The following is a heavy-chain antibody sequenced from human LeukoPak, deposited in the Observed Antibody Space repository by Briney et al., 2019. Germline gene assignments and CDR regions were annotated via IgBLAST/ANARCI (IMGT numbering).Heavy chain of an antibody. D-gene: IGHD1-26*01. CDR3: AREIRGYSYFDY. J-gene: IGHJ4*02. V-gene: IGHV3-11*01. CDR2: ISSSSSTT. Sequence: GGSLRLSCAASGFAFSDYYMNWIRQAPGKGLEWVSYISSSSSTTYYADSVKGRFTISRDNTKNSLYLQMNSLRADDTAVYYCAREIRGYSYFDYWGQGTLVSVSS. CDR1: GFAFSDYY.